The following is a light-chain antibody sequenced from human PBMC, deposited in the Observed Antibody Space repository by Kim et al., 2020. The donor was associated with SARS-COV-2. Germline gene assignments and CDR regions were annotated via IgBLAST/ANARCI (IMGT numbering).Light chain of an antibody. Sequence: AVGQTIRITSQRESLISYYDSMYQQKPGQAPVLVIYGKNNRPSGIPDRFSGSSSGNTASLTITGAQAEDEADDYCNSRDSSGNHLVFGGGTKLTVL. V-gene: IGLV3-19*01. CDR3: NSRDSSGNHLV. CDR2: GKN. CDR1: SLISYY. J-gene: IGLJ3*02.